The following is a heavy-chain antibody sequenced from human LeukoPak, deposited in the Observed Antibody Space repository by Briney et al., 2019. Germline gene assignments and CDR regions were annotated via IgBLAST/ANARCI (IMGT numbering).Heavy chain of an antibody. J-gene: IGHJ5*02. V-gene: IGHV3-30*02. CDR3: ARSYVLNFFNP. CDR1: GFTFSTFH. CDR2: IKNDGGNE. D-gene: IGHD3-10*02. Sequence: GGSLILSCATSGFTFSTFHMHWVRQAPGGVPEWVAFIKNDGGNEYYGDSVRGRFTISRDNSKSTVYLQMNSLTAEDTAVYYCARSYVLNFFNPCGQGTLVTVSS.